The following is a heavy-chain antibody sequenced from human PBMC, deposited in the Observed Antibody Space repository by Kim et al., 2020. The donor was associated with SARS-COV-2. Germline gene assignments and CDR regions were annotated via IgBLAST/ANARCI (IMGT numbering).Heavy chain of an antibody. J-gene: IGHJ4*02. V-gene: IGHV3-33*06. D-gene: IGHD3-22*01. Sequence: SVKGRFTISRDNSKNTLYLQMNSLRAEDTAVYYCAKDGYDSSGYYDYFDYWGQGTLVTVSS. CDR3: AKDGYDSSGYYDYFDY.